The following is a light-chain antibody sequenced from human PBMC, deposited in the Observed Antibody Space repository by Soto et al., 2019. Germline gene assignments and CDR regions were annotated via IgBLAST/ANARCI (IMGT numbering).Light chain of an antibody. V-gene: IGLV2-14*01. CDR1: SRDVGGYNY. CDR3: SSYRSTSYTGTTTWV. CDR2: EVS. Sequence: QSALTQPASVSGSPGQSITISCTGTSRDVGGYNYVSWYQQYPGKAPKLMIYEVSNRPSGVSKRFSGSKSGNTASLTISGLQAEDEADYYCSSYRSTSYTGTTTWVFGGGTQLTVL. J-gene: IGLJ3*02.